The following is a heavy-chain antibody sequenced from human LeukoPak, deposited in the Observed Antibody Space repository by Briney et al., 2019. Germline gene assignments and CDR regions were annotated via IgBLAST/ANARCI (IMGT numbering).Heavy chain of an antibody. J-gene: IGHJ4*02. D-gene: IGHD6-6*01. CDR2: IIPIFGTA. V-gene: IGHV1-69*05. CDR3: ARAGGSSPFDY. Sequence: SVKVSCKASGGTFSSYAISWVRQAPGQGLEWIGGIIPIFGTANYAQKLQGRVTMTTDTSTSTAYMELRSLRSDDTAVYYCARAGGSSPFDYWGQGTLVTVSS. CDR1: GGTFSSYA.